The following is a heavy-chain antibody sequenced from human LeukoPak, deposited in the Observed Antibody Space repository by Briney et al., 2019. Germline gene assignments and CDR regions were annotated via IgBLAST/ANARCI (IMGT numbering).Heavy chain of an antibody. CDR1: GGSISSGSYY. Sequence: SQTLSLTCTVSGGSISSGSYYWSWIRQPAGKGLEWIGRIYTSGSTNYNPSLKSRVTISVDTSKNQFSLKLSSVTAADTAVYYCAREDSSGYYYGSWGAFDIWGQGTMVTVSS. V-gene: IGHV4-61*02. D-gene: IGHD3-22*01. CDR2: IYTSGST. J-gene: IGHJ3*02. CDR3: AREDSSGYYYGSWGAFDI.